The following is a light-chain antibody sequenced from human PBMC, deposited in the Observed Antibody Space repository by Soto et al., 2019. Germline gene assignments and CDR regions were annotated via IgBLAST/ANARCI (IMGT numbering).Light chain of an antibody. J-gene: IGLJ2*01. CDR2: DVS. V-gene: IGLV2-14*01. CDR3: SSYTSASTPVV. Sequence: QSALTQPASVSGSPGQSITISCTGTGSDVGGYNYVSWYQQHPGKAPKVMIYDVSNRPSGVSNRFSGAKSGNTSSLTISGLQAEDDANYYCSSYTSASTPVVVGAGTTLTVL. CDR1: GSDVGGYNY.